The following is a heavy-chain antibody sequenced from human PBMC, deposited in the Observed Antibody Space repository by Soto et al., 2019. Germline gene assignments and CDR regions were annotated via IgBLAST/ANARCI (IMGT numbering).Heavy chain of an antibody. J-gene: IGHJ4*02. D-gene: IGHD3-10*01. Sequence: QVQLVQSGAEMKKPGSSVKVSCKTSGGPYSNFVGRRVRQSPGQGLEWVGGITPIPVTPSYAQKFQGRVTITADVSTTSAYMEITSLTSEDTALYYCVRGGSGSRGDYWGQGTLVTVSS. CDR1: GGPYSNFV. CDR2: ITPIPVTP. V-gene: IGHV1-69*01. CDR3: VRGGSGSRGDY.